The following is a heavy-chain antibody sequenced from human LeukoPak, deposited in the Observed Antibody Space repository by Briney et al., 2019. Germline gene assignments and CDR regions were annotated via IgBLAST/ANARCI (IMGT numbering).Heavy chain of an antibody. CDR1: GFTFSSYE. V-gene: IGHV3-48*03. CDR2: ISSSGSTV. Sequence: GGSLRLSCAASGFTFSSYEMNWVRQAPGKGLEWVSYISSSGSTVYYADSVKGRFTISRDNAKNSLYLQMNSLRAEDTAVYYCARESAGELLWFGELSLVRSYFDYWGQGTLVAVSS. D-gene: IGHD3-10*01. J-gene: IGHJ4*02. CDR3: ARESAGELLWFGELSLVRSYFDY.